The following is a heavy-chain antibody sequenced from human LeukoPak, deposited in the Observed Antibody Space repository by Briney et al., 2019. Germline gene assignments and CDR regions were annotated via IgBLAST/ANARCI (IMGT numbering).Heavy chain of an antibody. V-gene: IGHV3-30*04. J-gene: IGHJ6*03. CDR2: ISYHGSST. CDR3: ARDSTETYYDILTGYYYYYYYMDV. Sequence: GGSLRLSCAASGFIFSNYAMHWVRRAPGKGLEWVAAISYHGSSTYYADSVKGRFTISRDNSKNTLYLQMNSLRAEDTAVYYCARDSTETYYDILTGYYYYYYYMDVWGKGTTVTVSS. CDR1: GFIFSNYA. D-gene: IGHD3-9*01.